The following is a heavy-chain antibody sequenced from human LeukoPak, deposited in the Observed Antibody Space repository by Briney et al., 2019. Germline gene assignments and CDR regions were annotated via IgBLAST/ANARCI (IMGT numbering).Heavy chain of an antibody. CDR3: AKVAYFDYGSVRHPFMDV. V-gene: IGHV3-23*01. Sequence: PGGSLRLSCAASGVTFSNYAMSWVRQAPGRGLEWVSNICDSGGSTYYAAAVEGRFPTFRGNSTKTLYLQMNSLIAEETAIFYCAKVAYFDYGSVRHPFMDVWGQGTTVAVSS. D-gene: IGHD3-10*01. J-gene: IGHJ6*02. CDR1: GVTFSNYA. CDR2: ICDSGGST.